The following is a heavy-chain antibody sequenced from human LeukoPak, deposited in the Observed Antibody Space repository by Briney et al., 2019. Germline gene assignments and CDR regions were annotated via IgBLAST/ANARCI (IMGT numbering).Heavy chain of an antibody. J-gene: IGHJ4*02. CDR1: GGSFRGYY. CDR3: ARSLDTVMATAVY. V-gene: IGHV4-34*01. CDR2: INHGGST. Sequence: SETLSLTCAVYGGSFRGYYWSWIRQPPGKGLEWIGEINHGGSTNYNPSLKSRVTISLDTSKNQFSLKLRSVTAADTAVYYCARSLDTVMATAVYWGRGTLVTVSS. D-gene: IGHD5-18*01.